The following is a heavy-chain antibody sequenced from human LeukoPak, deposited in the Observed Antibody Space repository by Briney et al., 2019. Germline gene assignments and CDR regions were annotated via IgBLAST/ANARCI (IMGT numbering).Heavy chain of an antibody. J-gene: IGHJ3*02. CDR3: ARDFRVYSSSYDAFDI. D-gene: IGHD6-6*01. CDR1: GGTFSSYA. CDR2: IIPIFGTA. V-gene: IGHV1-69*13. Sequence: ASVKVSCKASGGTFSSYAISWVRQAPGQGLEWMGGIIPIFGTANYAQKFQGRVTITADESTSTAYMELSSLRSDDTDVYYCARDFRVYSSSYDAFDIWGQGTMVTVSS.